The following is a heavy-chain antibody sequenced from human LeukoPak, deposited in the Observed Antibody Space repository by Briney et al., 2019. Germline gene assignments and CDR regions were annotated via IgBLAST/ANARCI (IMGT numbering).Heavy chain of an antibody. D-gene: IGHD6-19*01. J-gene: IGHJ6*03. CDR1: GYTFINYD. CDR3: AKVSSCSDCYYYYYYMDV. Sequence: GASVEVSCKASGYTFINYDINWVRQAPGQGLEWMGWMNPNSGNTGYAPKFQGRVTITRNTSITTAYMELSNLRSEDTAIYYCAKVSSCSDCYYYYYYMDVWGKGTTVTVSS. CDR2: MNPNSGNT. V-gene: IGHV1-8*03.